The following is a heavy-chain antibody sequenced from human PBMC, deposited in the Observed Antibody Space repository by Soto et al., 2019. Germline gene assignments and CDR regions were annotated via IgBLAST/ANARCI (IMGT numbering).Heavy chain of an antibody. V-gene: IGHV1-69*13. CDR3: ARVAAAAGTSYYYYGMDV. CDR1: GGTFSSYA. Sequence: ASVKVSCKASGGTFSSYAISWVRQAPGQGLEWMGGIIPIVGTANYAQKFQGRVTITADESTSTAYMELSSLRSEDTAVYYCARVAAAAGTSYYYYGMDVWGQGTTVTVSS. J-gene: IGHJ6*02. CDR2: IIPIVGTA. D-gene: IGHD6-13*01.